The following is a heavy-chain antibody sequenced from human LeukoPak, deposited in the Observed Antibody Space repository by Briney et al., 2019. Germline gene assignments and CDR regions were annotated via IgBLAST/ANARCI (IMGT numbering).Heavy chain of an antibody. D-gene: IGHD2-2*01. J-gene: IGHJ4*02. CDR1: GFTFSDYY. V-gene: IGHV3-11*04. CDR3: ARPLCSSTSCYPDY. CDR2: ISSSGSTI. Sequence: GGSLRLSCAASGFTFSDYYVSWIRQAPGKGLEWVSYISSSGSTIYYADSVKGRFTISRDNAKNSLYLQMNSLRAEDTAVYYCARPLCSSTSCYPDYWGQGTLVTVSS.